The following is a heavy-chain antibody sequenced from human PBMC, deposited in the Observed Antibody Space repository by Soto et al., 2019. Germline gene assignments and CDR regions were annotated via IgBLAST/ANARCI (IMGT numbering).Heavy chain of an antibody. CDR1: GFTFSSYA. V-gene: IGHV3-23*01. CDR3: ANPGIRGYSYGYADY. D-gene: IGHD5-18*01. Sequence: GGSLRLSCAASGFTFSSYAMSWVRQAPGKGLEWVSAISGSGGSTYYADSVKGRFTISRDNSKNTLYLQMNSLRAEDTAVYYCANPGIRGYSYGYADYWGQGTLVTVSS. CDR2: ISGSGGST. J-gene: IGHJ4*02.